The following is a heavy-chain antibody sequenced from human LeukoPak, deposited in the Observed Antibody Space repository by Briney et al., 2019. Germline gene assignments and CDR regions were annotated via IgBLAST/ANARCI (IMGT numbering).Heavy chain of an antibody. CDR2: IYPGDSDT. CDR1: EYSFPNYC. Sequence: GESLKISCKHSEYSFPNYCIGWVRQMPGKGLEWMGIIYPGDSDTRYSPSFQGQVTISADKSISTAYLQWSSLKASDTAMYYCARPSRDGYNNLKHDAFDIWGQGTMVTVSS. CDR3: ARPSRDGYNNLKHDAFDI. V-gene: IGHV5-51*01. J-gene: IGHJ3*02. D-gene: IGHD5-24*01.